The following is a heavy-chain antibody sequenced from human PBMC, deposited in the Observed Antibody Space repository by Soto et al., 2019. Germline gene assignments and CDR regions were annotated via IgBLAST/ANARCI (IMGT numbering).Heavy chain of an antibody. V-gene: IGHV5-51*01. J-gene: IGHJ6*02. CDR1: GYSFSSHW. D-gene: IGHD2-2*01. Sequence: PGESLKISCEGSGYSFSSHWIAWVRQMPGKGLEWMGIIYPGDSDTRYSPSFQGQVTISADKSISTAYLQWCSLKASDTAMYYCGTTTGDYYGMDVWGQGTTVTVSS. CDR3: GTTTGDYYGMDV. CDR2: IYPGDSDT.